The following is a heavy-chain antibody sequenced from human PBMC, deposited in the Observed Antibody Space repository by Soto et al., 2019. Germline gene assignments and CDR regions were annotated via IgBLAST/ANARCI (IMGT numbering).Heavy chain of an antibody. Sequence: PGGSLRLSCAASGFTFSSYGMHWVRQAPGKGLEWVAVISYDGSGDNIYYGDSVQGRFTISRDNSKRSVFLDLSSLRVEDTAVYYCARDLGLLKSLFDYWGQGTLVTVSS. V-gene: IGHV3-30*03. CDR2: ISYDGSGDNI. CDR3: ARDLGLLKSLFDY. D-gene: IGHD3-16*01. CDR1: GFTFSSYG. J-gene: IGHJ4*02.